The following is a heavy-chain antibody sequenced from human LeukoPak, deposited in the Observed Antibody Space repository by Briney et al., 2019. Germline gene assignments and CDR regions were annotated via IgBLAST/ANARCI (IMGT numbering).Heavy chain of an antibody. CDR2: IYYSGST. V-gene: IGHV4-31*03. D-gene: IGHD2-15*01. CDR1: GGSISSGGYC. CDR3: ARDPFEVCSGGSCYPSGMDV. J-gene: IGHJ6*02. Sequence: SETLSLTCTVSGGSISSGGYCWSWIRQHPGKGLEWIGYIYYSGSTYYNPSLKSRVTISVDTSKNQFSLKLSSVTAADTAVYYCARDPFEVCSGGSCYPSGMDVWGQGTTVTVSS.